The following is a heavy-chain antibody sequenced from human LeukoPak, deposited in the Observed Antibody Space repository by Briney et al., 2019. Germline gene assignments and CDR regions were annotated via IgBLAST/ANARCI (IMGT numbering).Heavy chain of an antibody. CDR1: GGSISSYH. J-gene: IGHJ4*02. CDR3: TSTQQWLAFDY. V-gene: IGHV4-59*01. Sequence: SSETLSLTCTVSGGSISSYHWSWIRQPPGKGLEWIGCFYNSGSTNYNPSLRGRVTTSVDTSKNQISLRLNSVSAADTAVYYCTSTQQWLAFDYWGQGILVTDSS. CDR2: FYNSGST. D-gene: IGHD6-19*01.